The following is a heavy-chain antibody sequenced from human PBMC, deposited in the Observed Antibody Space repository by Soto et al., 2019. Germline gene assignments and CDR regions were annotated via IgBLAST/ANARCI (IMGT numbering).Heavy chain of an antibody. D-gene: IGHD6-19*01. CDR2: IYSGGST. J-gene: IGHJ4*02. CDR3: ARAPDPSSGWYYFDY. Sequence: PGGSLRLSCAACGFTVSSNYMSWVRQAPGKGLEWVSVIYSGGSTYYADSVKGRFTISRDNSKSTLYLQMNSLRAEDTAVYYCARAPDPSSGWYYFDYWGQGTLVTVSS. CDR1: GFTVSSNY. V-gene: IGHV3-53*01.